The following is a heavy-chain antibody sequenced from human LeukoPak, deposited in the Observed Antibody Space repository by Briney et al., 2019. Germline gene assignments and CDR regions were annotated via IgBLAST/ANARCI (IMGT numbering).Heavy chain of an antibody. J-gene: IGHJ4*02. D-gene: IGHD4-17*01. CDR3: ARVSGDYGDY. Sequence: PGGSLRLSCAAAGFTFSDYYMSWIRQAPGKGLEWGSYISSSGSTIYYADSVKGRFTISTDNAKTSLYLQINSLRAEDTAVYYCARVSGDYGDYWGQATLVTVSS. CDR1: GFTFSDYY. V-gene: IGHV3-11*01. CDR2: ISSSGSTI.